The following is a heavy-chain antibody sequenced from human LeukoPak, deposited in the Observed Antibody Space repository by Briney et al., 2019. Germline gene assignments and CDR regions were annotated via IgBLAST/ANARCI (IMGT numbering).Heavy chain of an antibody. CDR2: INHSGST. J-gene: IGHJ4*02. CDR3: ARVSSPLAFDY. V-gene: IGHV4-34*01. Sequence: SETLSLTCAVYGGSFSGYYWSWIRQPPGKGLEWIGEINHSGSTNYNPPLKSRVTISVDTSKNQFSLRLSSVTAADTAMYYCARVSSPLAFDYWGQGTLVTVSS. CDR1: GGSFSGYY. D-gene: IGHD6-13*01.